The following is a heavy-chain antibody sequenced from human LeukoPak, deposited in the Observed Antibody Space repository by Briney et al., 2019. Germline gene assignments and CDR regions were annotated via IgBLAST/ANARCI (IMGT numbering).Heavy chain of an antibody. J-gene: IGHJ6*03. Sequence: PSQTLSLTCTVSGGSISSDSYYWSWIRQPAGKGLEWIVRIYTSGSTNYNPSLKSRVTMSVDTSKNQFSLKLSSVTAADTAVYYCARTRVVGATPSYYYYYMDVWGKGTTVTISS. CDR1: GGSISSDSYY. D-gene: IGHD1-26*01. CDR2: IYTSGST. V-gene: IGHV4-61*02. CDR3: ARTRVVGATPSYYYYYMDV.